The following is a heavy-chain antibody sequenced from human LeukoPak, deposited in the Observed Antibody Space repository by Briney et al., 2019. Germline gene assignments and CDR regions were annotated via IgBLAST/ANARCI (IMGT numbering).Heavy chain of an antibody. J-gene: IGHJ4*02. CDR3: ARGGYCSGGSCYSTSRAYDY. CDR2: INHSGST. CDR1: GGSFSGYY. V-gene: IGHV4-34*01. Sequence: PSETLSLTCAVYGGSFSGYYWSWIRQPPGKGLEWIGEINHSGSTNYNPSLKSRVTISVDTSKNQFSLELSSVTAADTAVYYCARGGYCSGGSCYSTSRAYDYWGQGTLVTVSS. D-gene: IGHD2-15*01.